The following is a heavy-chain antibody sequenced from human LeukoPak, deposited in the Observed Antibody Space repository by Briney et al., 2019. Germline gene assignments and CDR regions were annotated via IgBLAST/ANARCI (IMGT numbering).Heavy chain of an antibody. CDR1: GFTFSSYA. Sequence: GSLRLSCAASGFTFSSYAMSWVRQAPGKGLEWIGSIYYSGSTYYNPSLKSRVTISVDTSKNQFSLKLSSVTAADTAVYYCARHLNADFWSAIGGGYFDYWGQGTLVTVSS. J-gene: IGHJ4*02. CDR3: ARHLNADFWSAIGGGYFDY. V-gene: IGHV4-39*01. D-gene: IGHD3-3*01. CDR2: IYYSGST.